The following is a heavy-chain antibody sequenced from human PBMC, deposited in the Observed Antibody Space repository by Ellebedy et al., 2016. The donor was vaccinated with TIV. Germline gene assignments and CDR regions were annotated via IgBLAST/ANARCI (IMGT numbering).Heavy chain of an antibody. CDR1: VYTFTSFG. CDR2: VSGYNGNT. V-gene: IGHV1-18*01. D-gene: IGHD6-19*01. CDR3: ARDLRLYSSGWSPLGY. J-gene: IGHJ4*02. Sequence: ASVKVSCXASVYTFTSFGFSWVRQAPGQGLEWMGRVSGYNGNTNYAQKLQGRVTMTTDTSTSTAYMELRSLRSDDTAVYYCARDLRLYSSGWSPLGYWGQGTLVTVSS.